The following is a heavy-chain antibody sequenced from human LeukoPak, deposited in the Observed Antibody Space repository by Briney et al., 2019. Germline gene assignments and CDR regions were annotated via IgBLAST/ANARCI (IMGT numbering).Heavy chain of an antibody. CDR2: ISGSGGST. CDR3: AKRHYDFWSGYQNQMYYFDD. D-gene: IGHD3-3*01. Sequence: PGGSLRHSCSASGLTFSSYVESWARQAPGKGLEWVSAISGSGGSTYYADSVKGRFTISRDNSKNTLYPQMNCLRAEDTAVYYCAKRHYDFWSGYQNQMYYFDDWGQGATVTVSS. CDR1: GLTFSSYV. V-gene: IGHV3-23*01. J-gene: IGHJ4*02.